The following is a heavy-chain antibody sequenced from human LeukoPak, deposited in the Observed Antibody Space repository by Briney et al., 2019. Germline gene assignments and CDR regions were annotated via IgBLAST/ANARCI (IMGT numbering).Heavy chain of an antibody. CDR1: GGTFSSYA. Sequence: SVKVSCKASGGTFSSYAISWVRQAPGQGPEWMGGIIPIFGTANYAQKFQGRVTITADESTSTAYMELSSLRSEDTAVYYCAREDDEGGQQLKDWGQGTLVTVSS. CDR2: IIPIFGTA. V-gene: IGHV1-69*13. CDR3: AREDDEGGQQLKD. J-gene: IGHJ4*02. D-gene: IGHD6-13*01.